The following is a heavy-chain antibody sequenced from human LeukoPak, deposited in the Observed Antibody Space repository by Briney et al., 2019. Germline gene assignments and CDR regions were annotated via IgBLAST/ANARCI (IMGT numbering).Heavy chain of an antibody. V-gene: IGHV4-4*07. D-gene: IGHD6-13*01. CDR2: IYTSGGT. CDR3: AKGMEQGMDV. CDR1: GGSISSYY. Sequence: SETLSLTCTVSGGSISSYYWSWIRQPAGKGLEWIGRIYTSGGTNYNPSLKSRVTISVDTSKNQFSLKLSSVTAADTAVYYCAKGMEQGMDVWGQGTTVTVSS. J-gene: IGHJ6*02.